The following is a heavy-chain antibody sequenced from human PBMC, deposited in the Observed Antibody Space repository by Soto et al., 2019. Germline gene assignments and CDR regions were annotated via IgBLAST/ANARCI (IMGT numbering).Heavy chain of an antibody. D-gene: IGHD4-17*01. Sequence: EVQLLESGEPGGSLRVSCVASGFTFSDYAMTWVRQAPGKGLEWVSSIRGSDVGTTYADSVRGRFTILRDNSKNTLYLQMNSLRAEDTAVYYCARDPNGDYVGAFDGWGQGTMVTVSS. V-gene: IGHV3-23*01. CDR1: GFTFSDYA. CDR3: ARDPNGDYVGAFDG. J-gene: IGHJ3*01. CDR2: IRGSDVGT.